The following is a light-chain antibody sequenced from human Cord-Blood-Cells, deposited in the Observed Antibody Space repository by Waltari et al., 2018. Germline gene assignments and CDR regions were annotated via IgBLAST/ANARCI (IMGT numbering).Light chain of an antibody. Sequence: QSALTQPPSVSGSPGQSVTISCTGTSSDVGSDNRVSWYQEPPGTGPKRMIYEVSNRPEGVPERFSGSKSGNTASLTICGRQAEDEADYYCRSYTSSSTYVVFGGGTKLTVL. V-gene: IGLV2-18*02. J-gene: IGLJ2*01. CDR2: EVS. CDR3: RSYTSSSTYVV. CDR1: SSDVGSDNR.